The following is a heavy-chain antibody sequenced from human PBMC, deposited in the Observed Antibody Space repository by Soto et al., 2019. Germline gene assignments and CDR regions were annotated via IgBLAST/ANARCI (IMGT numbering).Heavy chain of an antibody. D-gene: IGHD6-13*01. CDR3: AKAGSSSWYYFDY. Sequence: EVQLLESGGGLVQPGGSLRLSCAASGFTFSSYAMSWVRQAPGKGLEWVSAISGSGGSTYYADSVKGRFTISRDNSKNTLYLLMNSLRAEDTAVYYCAKAGSSSWYYFDYWGQGTLVTVSS. J-gene: IGHJ4*02. CDR2: ISGSGGST. CDR1: GFTFSSYA. V-gene: IGHV3-23*01.